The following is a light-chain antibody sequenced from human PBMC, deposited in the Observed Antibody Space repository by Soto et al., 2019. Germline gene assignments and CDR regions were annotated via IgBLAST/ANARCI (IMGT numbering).Light chain of an antibody. J-gene: IGKJ3*01. CDR3: QHYGSSPFT. Sequence: EIVLTQSPGTLSLSPGERATLCCRTSQSVSSSYLAWYQQKPGQAPRLLIYGASSRATGIPDRFSGSGSGTDFTLTISRLEPEDFAVYYCQHYGSSPFTFGPGTKVDIK. V-gene: IGKV3-20*01. CDR2: GAS. CDR1: QSVSSSY.